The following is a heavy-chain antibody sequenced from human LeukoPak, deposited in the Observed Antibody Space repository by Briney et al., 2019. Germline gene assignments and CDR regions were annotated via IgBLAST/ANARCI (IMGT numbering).Heavy chain of an antibody. Sequence: PSETLSLTCAVHGGSFSGYYWSWIRQPPGKGLEWIGEINHSGSTNYNPSLKSRVTISVDTSKNQFSLRLSSVTAADTAVYYCARGVFYGDSRDLPRKPFDYWGQGTLVTVSS. V-gene: IGHV4-34*01. CDR2: INHSGST. J-gene: IGHJ4*02. D-gene: IGHD4-17*01. CDR1: GGSFSGYY. CDR3: ARGVFYGDSRDLPRKPFDY.